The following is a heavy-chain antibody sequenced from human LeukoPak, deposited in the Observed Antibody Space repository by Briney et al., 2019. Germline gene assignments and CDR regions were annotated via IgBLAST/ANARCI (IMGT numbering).Heavy chain of an antibody. V-gene: IGHV4-4*07. CDR2: IHSGGTT. D-gene: IGHD3-3*01. CDR1: GDSISDDY. CDR3: ARDRLPLRTIWYFDL. Sequence: PSETLSLTCTVSGDSISDDYYTWMRQPAGKGLEWIGRIHSGGTTNYNPSLMSRVTLSIDKSKKHISLRLTSVTAADTALYYCARDRLPLRTIWYFDLWGRGTLVTVSS. J-gene: IGHJ2*01.